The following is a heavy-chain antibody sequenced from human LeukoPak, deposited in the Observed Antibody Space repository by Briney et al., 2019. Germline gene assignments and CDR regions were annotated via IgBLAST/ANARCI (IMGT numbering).Heavy chain of an antibody. CDR1: GFTVSSNY. CDR3: AKDPLWFGEFENYYYYYMDV. J-gene: IGHJ6*03. CDR2: IYSGGST. V-gene: IGHV3-53*01. Sequence: PGGSLRLSCAASGFTVSSNYMSWVRQAPGKGLEWVSVIYSGGSTYYADSVKGRFTISRDNSKNTLYLQMNSLRAEDTAVYYCAKDPLWFGEFENYYYYYMDVWGKGTTVTVSS. D-gene: IGHD3-10*01.